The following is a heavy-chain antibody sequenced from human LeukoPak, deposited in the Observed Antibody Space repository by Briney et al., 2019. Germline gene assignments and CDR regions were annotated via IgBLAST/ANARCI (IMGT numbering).Heavy chain of an antibody. V-gene: IGHV4-4*07. Sequence: SETLSLTCTVSGGSISSYYWSWIRQPAGKGLEWIGRIYTSGSTNYNPSLKSRVTMSVDTSKNQFSLKLSSVTAADTAVYYCAREGFQGGSNWFDPRGQGTLVTVSS. CDR3: AREGFQGGSNWFDP. CDR1: GGSISSYY. D-gene: IGHD1-26*01. J-gene: IGHJ5*02. CDR2: IYTSGST.